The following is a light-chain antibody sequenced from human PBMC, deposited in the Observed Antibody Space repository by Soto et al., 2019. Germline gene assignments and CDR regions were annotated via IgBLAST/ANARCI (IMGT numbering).Light chain of an antibody. V-gene: IGLV2-14*01. CDR2: DVS. CDR3: SSYTYSIVV. CDR1: SSDVGGYKY. Sequence: QSALTQPASVSGSPGQSITISCTGTSSDVGGYKYVSWYQQYPGKAPKLMIYDVSNRPSGVSNRFSGSKSGNTASLTISGLQAEDEADYYCSSYTYSIVVFGGGTKLTVL. J-gene: IGLJ2*01.